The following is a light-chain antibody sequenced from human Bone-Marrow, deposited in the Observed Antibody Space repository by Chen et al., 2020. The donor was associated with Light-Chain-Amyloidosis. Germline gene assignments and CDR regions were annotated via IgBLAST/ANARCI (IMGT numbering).Light chain of an antibody. V-gene: IGKV2-28*01. J-gene: IGKJ4*01. CDR2: LGS. CDR3: MQTLETPLT. CDR1: QSLLHRTGKKC. Sequence: VMTQFPLSLSVPPGESASISCRSCQSLLHRTGKKCLAWYLQKPGQSPQVLIYLGSNRTSGVPDRFSDSGSGTDFTLRISRVEAEDVRIYDCMQTLETPLTFGGGTKVEIK.